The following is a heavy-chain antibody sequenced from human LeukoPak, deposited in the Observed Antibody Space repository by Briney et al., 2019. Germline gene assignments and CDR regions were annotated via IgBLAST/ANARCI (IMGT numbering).Heavy chain of an antibody. Sequence: PGGSLRLSCAASGFTFSSYSMNWVRQAPGKGLEWVSSISSSSSYIYYADSVKGRFTISRDNAKNSLYLQMNSLRAEDTAVYYCARDQGVPYYDILTGSYGMDVWGQGTTVTVSS. CDR3: ARDQGVPYYDILTGSYGMDV. V-gene: IGHV3-21*01. J-gene: IGHJ6*02. CDR2: ISSSSSYI. D-gene: IGHD3-9*01. CDR1: GFTFSSYS.